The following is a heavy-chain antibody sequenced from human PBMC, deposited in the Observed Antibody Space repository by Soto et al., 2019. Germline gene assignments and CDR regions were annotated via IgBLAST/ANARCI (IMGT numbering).Heavy chain of an antibody. Sequence: EVQLVETGGGLIYPGGSLRLSCAASGFSVSGDTLNWVRQAPGKGLEWISAIYSGGNTNDAGSVKGRFTISRDTSKNTLYLQMNSLRVEDTAVYYCASHAWLENWGQGTLVTVSS. CDR3: ASHAWLEN. CDR2: IYSGGNT. CDR1: GFSVSGDT. V-gene: IGHV3-53*02. J-gene: IGHJ4*02. D-gene: IGHD3-9*01.